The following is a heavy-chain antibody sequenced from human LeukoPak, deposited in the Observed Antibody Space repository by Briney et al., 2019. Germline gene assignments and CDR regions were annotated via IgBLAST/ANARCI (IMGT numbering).Heavy chain of an antibody. CDR1: GGSFSGYY. Sequence: SETLSLTCAVYGGSFSGYYWSWIRQPPGKGLEWIGEINHSGSTNYNPSLKSRVTISVDTSKNQFSLKLSSVTAADTAVYYCARSAHPRAMVRGVISIDYWGQGTLVTVSS. D-gene: IGHD3-10*01. CDR2: INHSGST. V-gene: IGHV4-34*01. J-gene: IGHJ4*02. CDR3: ARSAHPRAMVRGVISIDY.